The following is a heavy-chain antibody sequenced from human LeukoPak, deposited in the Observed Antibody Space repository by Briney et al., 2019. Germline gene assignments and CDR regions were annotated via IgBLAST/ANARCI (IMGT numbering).Heavy chain of an antibody. CDR3: ARTKMNSAYFDS. CDR2: ISGDGSRT. CDR1: GFTFDDYA. J-gene: IGHJ4*02. Sequence: GGSLRLSCAASGFTFDDYAMHWVRQAPGKGLEWVSLISGDGSRTYYADSVKGRSTISRDNAKNSLSLQMNSLRADDTAVYYCARTKMNSAYFDSWGQGSLVTVSS. V-gene: IGHV3-43*02. D-gene: IGHD2-21*01.